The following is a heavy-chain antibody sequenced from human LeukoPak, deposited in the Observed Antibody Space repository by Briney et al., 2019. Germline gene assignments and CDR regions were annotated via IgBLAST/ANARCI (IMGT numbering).Heavy chain of an antibody. D-gene: IGHD3-3*01. J-gene: IGHJ4*02. V-gene: IGHV4-34*12. CDR3: ARLSGRSGFPGY. CDR1: GFTFSDFY. Sequence: GSLRLSCAASGFTFSDFYMSWIRQAPGKGLEWIGNIFYSGSTYYNPSLQSRVTISVDTSKNQFSLRLSSVTAADTAVYYCARLSGRSGFPGYWGQGTLVTVSS. CDR2: IFYSGST.